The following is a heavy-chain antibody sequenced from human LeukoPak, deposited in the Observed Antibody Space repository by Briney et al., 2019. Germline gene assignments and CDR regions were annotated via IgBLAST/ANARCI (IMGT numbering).Heavy chain of an antibody. Sequence: ASVKVSYKASGGTFSSYAISWVRQAPGQGLEWMGGIIPIFGTANYAQKFQGRVTITADKSTSTAYMELSSLRSEDTAVYYCARGYYDILTGYYDAFDIWGQGTMVTVSS. V-gene: IGHV1-69*06. J-gene: IGHJ3*02. CDR3: ARGYYDILTGYYDAFDI. D-gene: IGHD3-9*01. CDR1: GGTFSSYA. CDR2: IIPIFGTA.